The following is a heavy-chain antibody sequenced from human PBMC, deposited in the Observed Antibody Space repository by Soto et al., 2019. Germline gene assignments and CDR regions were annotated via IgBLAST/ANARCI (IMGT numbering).Heavy chain of an antibody. CDR3: AKRRCAGGHFDY. Sequence: DVQLLESGGGLVQPEGSLRLSCAASGFTFSRYAMGWVRQGPGKGLEWVAVVSIGGSTHYADSVRGRFTISRDNSKNTLSLQMNSLTAEDTAVYFCAKRRCAGGHFDYWGQGALVPVSS. CDR2: VSIGGST. D-gene: IGHD2-8*02. J-gene: IGHJ4*02. V-gene: IGHV3-23*01. CDR1: GFTFSRYA.